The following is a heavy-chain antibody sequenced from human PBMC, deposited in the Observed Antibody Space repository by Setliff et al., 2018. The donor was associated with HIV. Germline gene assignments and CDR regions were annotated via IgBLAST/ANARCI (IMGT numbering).Heavy chain of an antibody. D-gene: IGHD1-26*01. CDR3: ARGGGSYFDY. V-gene: IGHV4-59*01. J-gene: IGHJ4*02. CDR2: IYYSGST. Sequence: PSETLSLTCTVSGGSINSYYWNWIRQPPGKGLEWIGYIYYSGSTNYNPSLRSRVTISVDRSKKQFSLKLRSVTAADTAGYWCARGGGSYFDYWGQGTLVTVSS. CDR1: GGSINSYY.